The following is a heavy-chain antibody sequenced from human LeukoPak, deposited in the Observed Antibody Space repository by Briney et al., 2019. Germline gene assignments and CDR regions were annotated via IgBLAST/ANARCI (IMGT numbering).Heavy chain of an antibody. CDR1: GGSISSTY. J-gene: IGHJ5*02. CDR2: IYYNGGT. CDR3: ARRTYYYGSGPSWFDP. Sequence: SETLSLTCTVSGGSISSTYWSWIRRPPGKGLEWIGFIYYNGGTNYNPSLKSRVTMSVDTSKNQFSLQLTSVTAADTAVYYCARRTYYYGSGPSWFDPWGQGILVTVSS. V-gene: IGHV4-59*08. D-gene: IGHD3-10*01.